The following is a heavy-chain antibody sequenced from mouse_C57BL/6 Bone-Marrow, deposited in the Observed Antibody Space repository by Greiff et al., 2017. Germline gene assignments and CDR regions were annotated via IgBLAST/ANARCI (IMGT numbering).Heavy chain of an antibody. Sequence: EVKVVESGGGLVKPGGSLKLSCAASGFTFSDYGMHWVRQAPEKGLEWVAYISSGSSTIYYADTVKGRFTISRDNAKNTLFLQMTSLRSEDTAMYYCASIDYDDDGAYWGQGNLVTVSA. CDR1: GFTFSDYG. CDR2: ISSGSSTI. V-gene: IGHV5-17*01. D-gene: IGHD2-4*01. J-gene: IGHJ3*01. CDR3: ASIDYDDDGAY.